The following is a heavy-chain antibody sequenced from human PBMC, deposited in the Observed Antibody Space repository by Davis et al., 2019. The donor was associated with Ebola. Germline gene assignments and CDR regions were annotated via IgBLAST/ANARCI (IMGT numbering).Heavy chain of an antibody. J-gene: IGHJ4*02. CDR3: AKDAATVVVLAALDY. CDR2: ISYDGSMK. V-gene: IGHV3-30*18. CDR1: ESTFNGHG. D-gene: IGHD2-15*01. Sequence: GESLKISCAASESTFNGHGMHWVRQAAGKGLEWVAVISYDGSMKYFTDSVKGRFTISRDNSKNTVYLQMNSLRAEDTAVYYCAKDAATVVVLAALDYWGQGTLVTVSS.